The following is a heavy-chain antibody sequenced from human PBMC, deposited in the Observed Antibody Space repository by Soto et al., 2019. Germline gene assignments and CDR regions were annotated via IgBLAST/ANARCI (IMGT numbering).Heavy chain of an antibody. D-gene: IGHD2-15*01. CDR3: AATPRRYCSGGSCYSYP. CDR1: GFTFTSSA. V-gene: IGHV1-58*01. J-gene: IGHJ5*02. CDR2: IVVGSGNT. Sequence: SVKVSCKASGFTFTSSAGQWVRQARGQRLEWIGWIVVGSGNTNYAQKFQERVTITRDMSTSTAYMELSSLRSEDTAVYYCAATPRRYCSGGSCYSYPWGQGTLVTVSS.